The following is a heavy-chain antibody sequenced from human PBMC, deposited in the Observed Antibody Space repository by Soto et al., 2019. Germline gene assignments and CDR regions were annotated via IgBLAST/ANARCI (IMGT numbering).Heavy chain of an antibody. CDR3: AKGPGYYDSSGYYGPLDY. D-gene: IGHD3-22*01. V-gene: IGHV3-23*01. Sequence: GGSLRLSCAASGFTFSIYAMSWVRQAPGKGLEWVSAISGSGGSTYHADSVKGRFTISRDNSKNTLYLQMNSLRDEDTALYYCAKGPGYYDSSGYYGPLDYWGQGTLVTVSS. CDR1: GFTFSIYA. CDR2: ISGSGGST. J-gene: IGHJ4*02.